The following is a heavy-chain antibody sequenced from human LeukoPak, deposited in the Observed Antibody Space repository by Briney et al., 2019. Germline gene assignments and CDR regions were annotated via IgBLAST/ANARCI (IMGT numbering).Heavy chain of an antibody. V-gene: IGHV3-53*01. D-gene: IGHD2-15*01. CDR1: GFTVSSNY. CDR3: ARAPRMVYFDY. CDR2: LYSGGST. Sequence: GGSLRLSCAASGFTVSSNYMTWVRQAPGKGLEWVSVLYSGGSTYYADSVKGRFTISRDNSKNTLYPQMNSLRAEDTAVYYCARAPRMVYFDYWGQGTLVTVSS. J-gene: IGHJ4*02.